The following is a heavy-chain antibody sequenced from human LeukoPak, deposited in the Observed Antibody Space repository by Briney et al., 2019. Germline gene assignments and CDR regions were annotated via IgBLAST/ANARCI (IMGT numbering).Heavy chain of an antibody. CDR1: GGTFSSYA. CDR2: IIPIFGTA. D-gene: IGHD2-2*02. CDR3: ASMIYCSSTSCYTRGHYYYYMDV. V-gene: IGHV1-69*05. Sequence: GASVKVSCKASGGTFSSYAISWVRQAPGQGLEWMGGIIPIFGTANYAQKFQGRVTITTDESTSTAYMELSSLRSEDTAVYYRASMIYCSSTSCYTRGHYYYYMDVWGKGTTVTVSS. J-gene: IGHJ6*03.